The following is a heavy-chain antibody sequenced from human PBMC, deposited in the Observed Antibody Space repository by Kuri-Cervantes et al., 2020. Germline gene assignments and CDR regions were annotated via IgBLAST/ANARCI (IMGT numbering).Heavy chain of an antibody. CDR1: GYSISSGYY. V-gene: IGHV4-38-2*01. Sequence: SETLSLTCAVSGYSISSGYYWGWIRQPPGKGLEWIGSIYHSGSTYYNPSLKSRVTISVDKSKNQFSLKLSSVTAADTAVYYCARSAHSSGYRDYYYYYMDVWGKGTTVTVSS. D-gene: IGHD3-22*01. J-gene: IGHJ6*03. CDR3: ARSAHSSGYRDYYYYYMDV. CDR2: IYHSGST.